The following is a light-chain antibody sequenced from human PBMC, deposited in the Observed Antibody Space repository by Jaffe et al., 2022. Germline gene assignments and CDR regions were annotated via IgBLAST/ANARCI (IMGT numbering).Light chain of an antibody. CDR2: GNN. CDR3: QSYDSSLSGSV. V-gene: IGLV1-40*01. J-gene: IGLJ3*02. Sequence: QSVLTQPPSVSGAPGQRVTISCTGTTSSIGAGHDVHWYQQLPGTAPKLLIYGNNNRPSGVPDRFSGSKSGTSASLAITGLQAEDEADYYCQSYDSSLSGSVFGGGTKLTVL. CDR1: TSSIGAGHD.